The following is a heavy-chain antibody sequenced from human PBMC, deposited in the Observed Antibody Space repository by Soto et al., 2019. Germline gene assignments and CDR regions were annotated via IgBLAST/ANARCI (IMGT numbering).Heavy chain of an antibody. CDR2: INHSGST. Sequence: SETLSLTCAVYGGSFSGYYWSWIRQPPWKGLEWIGEINHSGSTNYNPSLKSRVTISVDTSKNQFSLKLSSVTAADTAVYYCARSPLPGYSSSWYRPQYYYGMDVWAQGTTVTVSS. V-gene: IGHV4-34*01. CDR3: ARSPLPGYSSSWYRPQYYYGMDV. J-gene: IGHJ6*02. CDR1: GGSFSGYY. D-gene: IGHD6-13*01.